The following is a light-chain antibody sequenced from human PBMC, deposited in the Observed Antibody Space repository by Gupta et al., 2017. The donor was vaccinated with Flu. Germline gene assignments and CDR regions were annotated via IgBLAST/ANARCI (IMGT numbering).Light chain of an antibody. V-gene: IGKV1-33*01. J-gene: IGKJ4*01. CDR2: DAS. CDR3: QQYDDFPPLT. CDR1: QDIGKS. Sequence: DIQMTHSPSSLSASVGDRLIITCQASQDIGKSLNWYQQKPGKAPNLLIYDASNLKTGVPSRFSGSGCGIDFTFTISSRQSEDFATYYCQQYDDFPPLTFGGGTKVQIK.